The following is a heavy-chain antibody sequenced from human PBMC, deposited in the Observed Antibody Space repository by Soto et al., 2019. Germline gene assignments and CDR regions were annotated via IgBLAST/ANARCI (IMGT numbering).Heavy chain of an antibody. V-gene: IGHV4-59*01. D-gene: IGHD3-16*01. CDR3: TVGGAGHPFDY. J-gene: IGHJ4*02. CDR1: GVSITSYY. Sequence: QVQLQESGPGLVKPSETLSLTCTVSGVSITSYYWTWIRQPPGKGLEWIGNIHYSGSTNYSPSLKGRVIISVDTSENQSSLKLSSVTTADTAVYYCTVGGAGHPFDYWGQGTLVTVSS. CDR2: IHYSGST.